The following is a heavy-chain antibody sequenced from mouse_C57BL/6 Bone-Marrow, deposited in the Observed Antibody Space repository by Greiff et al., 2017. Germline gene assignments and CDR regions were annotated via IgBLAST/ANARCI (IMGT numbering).Heavy chain of an antibody. D-gene: IGHD3-1*01. CDR2: IYPGDGDT. J-gene: IGHJ3*01. V-gene: IGHV1-82*01. CDR3: AGGASCAGWFAY. CDR1: GYAFSSSW. Sequence: QVQLQQSGPELVKPGASVKISCKASGYAFSSSWMNWVKQRPGKGLEWIGRIYPGDGDTNYNGKFKGKATLTADKSSSTAYMQLSSLTSEDSAVYFCAGGASCAGWFAYWGQGTLVAVSA.